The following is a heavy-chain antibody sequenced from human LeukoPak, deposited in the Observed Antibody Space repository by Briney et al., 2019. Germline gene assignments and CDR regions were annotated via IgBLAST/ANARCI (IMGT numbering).Heavy chain of an antibody. CDR3: VRDWYYAPDY. Sequence: GGSLRLSCAASGFSFSTSWMHWVRHAPGKGLVWVSLINSDGSSTIYADSVKGRFSISRDNAKNTLYLQMNSLRAEDTAVYHCVRDWYYAPDYWGQGTLVTVSS. CDR1: GFSFSTSW. V-gene: IGHV3-74*01. J-gene: IGHJ4*02. CDR2: INSDGSST. D-gene: IGHD3-16*01.